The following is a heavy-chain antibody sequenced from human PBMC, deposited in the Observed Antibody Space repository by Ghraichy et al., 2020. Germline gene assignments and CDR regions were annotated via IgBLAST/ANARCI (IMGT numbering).Heavy chain of an antibody. D-gene: IGHD2-2*01. CDR2: ISGSGGST. Sequence: GGSLRLSCAASGFTFSSYAMSWVRQAPGKGLEWVSAISGSGGSTYYADSVKGRFTISRDNSKNTLYLQMNSLRAEDTAVYYCAKEILGSTSDYYYGMDVWGQGTTVTVSS. J-gene: IGHJ6*02. V-gene: IGHV3-23*01. CDR3: AKEILGSTSDYYYGMDV. CDR1: GFTFSSYA.